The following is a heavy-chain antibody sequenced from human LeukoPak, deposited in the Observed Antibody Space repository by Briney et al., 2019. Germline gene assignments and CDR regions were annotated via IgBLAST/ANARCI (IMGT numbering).Heavy chain of an antibody. V-gene: IGHV4-39*07. Sequence: PSETLSLTCTVSGGSISRSSHYWGWIRQPPGKGLEWIGSMYYSGSTYYNPSLKSRVTISVDTSKNQFSLKLSSVTAADTAVYNCATYDILTGYFDYWGQGTLVTDSS. CDR2: MYYSGST. D-gene: IGHD3-9*01. J-gene: IGHJ4*02. CDR1: GGSISRSSHY. CDR3: ATYDILTGYFDY.